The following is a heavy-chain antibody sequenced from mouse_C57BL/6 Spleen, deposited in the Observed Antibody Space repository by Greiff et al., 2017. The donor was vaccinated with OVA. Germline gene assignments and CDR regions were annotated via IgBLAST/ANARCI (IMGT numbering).Heavy chain of an antibody. CDR2: IDPEDGDT. J-gene: IGHJ3*01. Sequence: VQLQQSGAELVRPGASVKLSCTASGFNIKDYYMHWVKQRPEQGLEWIGRIDPEDGDTEYAPKFQGKATMTADTSSNTAYLQLSSLTSEDTAVYYCTTVTAQASWFAYWGQGTLVTVSA. CDR3: TTVTAQASWFAY. CDR1: GFNIKDYY. D-gene: IGHD3-2*02. V-gene: IGHV14-1*01.